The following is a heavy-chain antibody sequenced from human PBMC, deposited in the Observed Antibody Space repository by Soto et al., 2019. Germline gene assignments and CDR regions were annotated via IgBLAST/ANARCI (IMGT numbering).Heavy chain of an antibody. CDR3: ARVLYYYDSSGQNWFDP. CDR2: ISSSSSYI. CDR1: GFTFSSYS. J-gene: IGHJ5*02. V-gene: IGHV3-21*01. D-gene: IGHD3-22*01. Sequence: GSLRLSCAASGFTFSSYSMNWVRQAPGKGLEWVSSISSSSSYIYYADSVKGRFTISRDNAKNSLYLQMNSLRAEDTAVYYCARVLYYYDSSGQNWFDPWGQGTLVTVSS.